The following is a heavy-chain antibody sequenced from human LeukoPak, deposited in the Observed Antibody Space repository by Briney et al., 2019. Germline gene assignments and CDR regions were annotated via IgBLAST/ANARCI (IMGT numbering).Heavy chain of an antibody. Sequence: GRSLRLSCAASGFTFRSYAMHWVRQAPGKGLEWVAVISNSGSNKYYADSVKGRFTISRDNSQNTLYLQMNSLRAEDTAVYYCVRGGYYDSSDYYWASMGCYFDYWGQGTLVSVSS. V-gene: IGHV3-30-3*01. CDR2: ISNSGSNK. CDR1: GFTFRSYA. J-gene: IGHJ4*02. D-gene: IGHD3-22*01. CDR3: VRGGYYDSSDYYWASMGCYFDY.